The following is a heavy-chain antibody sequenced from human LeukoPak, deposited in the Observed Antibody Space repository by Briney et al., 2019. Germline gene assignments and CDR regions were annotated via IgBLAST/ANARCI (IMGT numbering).Heavy chain of an antibody. D-gene: IGHD4-11*01. CDR1: GFTVSSNY. V-gene: IGHV3-66*02. CDR3: ASDTVTTAFGALDY. J-gene: IGHJ4*02. Sequence: PGGSLRLSCAASGFTVSSNYMSWVRQAPGKGLEWVSVIYSGGSTYYADSVKGRFTISRDNSKNTLYLLMNSLRAEDTAVYYCASDTVTTAFGALDYWGQGTLVTVSS. CDR2: IYSGGST.